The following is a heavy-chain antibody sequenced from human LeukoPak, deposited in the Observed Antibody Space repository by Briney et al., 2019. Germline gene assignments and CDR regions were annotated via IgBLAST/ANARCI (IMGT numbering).Heavy chain of an antibody. Sequence: GGSLRLSCAASGFTFSSHWMSWVRQAPGKGLEWVANIKHDGSEKYYVDSVKGRFTISRDNAKKSLYLQMDSLRAEYTAVYYCAQRWLQLQLDYFDYWGQGTLVTVSS. CDR3: AQRWLQLQLDYFDY. D-gene: IGHD5-24*01. CDR2: IKHDGSEK. CDR1: GFTFSSHW. V-gene: IGHV3-7*01. J-gene: IGHJ4*02.